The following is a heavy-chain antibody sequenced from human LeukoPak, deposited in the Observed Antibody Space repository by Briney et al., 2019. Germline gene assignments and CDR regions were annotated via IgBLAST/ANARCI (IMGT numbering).Heavy chain of an antibody. D-gene: IGHD3-22*01. CDR1: GFTFSNAW. V-gene: IGHV3-15*07. CDR3: ATDFYDST. J-gene: IGHJ5*02. Sequence: GGSLRLSCATSGFTFSNAWMNWVRQAPGKGLEWVGRIRSNSDGGTIDYAAPVKGRFSLSRDDSKTTLYLQMNSLQTEDTAVYYCATDFYDSTWGQGTLVTVSS. CDR2: IRSNSDGGTI.